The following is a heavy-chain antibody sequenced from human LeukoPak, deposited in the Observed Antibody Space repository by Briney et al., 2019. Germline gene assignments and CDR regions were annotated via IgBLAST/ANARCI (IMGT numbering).Heavy chain of an antibody. CDR3: ARQPQVAHFDY. CDR1: GFTFTRYT. Sequence: GGSLRLSCAASGFTFTRYTMSWVRQAPGKGLEWVSSITNNGVHTYYTDSVKGRFTISRDNANNSLYLQMNSLSAEDTAIYYCARQPQVAHFDYWGQGTLVSVSS. CDR2: ITNNGVHT. V-gene: IGHV3-21*01. J-gene: IGHJ4*02. D-gene: IGHD2-15*01.